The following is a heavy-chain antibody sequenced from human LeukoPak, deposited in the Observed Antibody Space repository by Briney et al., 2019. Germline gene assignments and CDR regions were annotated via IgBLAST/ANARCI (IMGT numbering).Heavy chain of an antibody. CDR2: IYYSGRT. CDR1: GDSVSRSDSY. V-gene: IGHV4-39*01. Sequence: PPETLSLTCSVSGDSVSRSDSYWDWIRQPPGKGLEWIGTIYYSGRTYYSPSLKSRVTLSVDTSSNQFSLNLRSVTAADTAVYYCARRRYYDGSGYLEWGQGTLLSVSS. D-gene: IGHD3-22*01. CDR3: ARRRYYDGSGYLE. J-gene: IGHJ1*01.